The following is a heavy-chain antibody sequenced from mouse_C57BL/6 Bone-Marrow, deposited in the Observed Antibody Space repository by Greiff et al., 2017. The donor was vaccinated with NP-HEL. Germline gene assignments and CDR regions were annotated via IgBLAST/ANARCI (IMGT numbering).Heavy chain of an antibody. Sequence: QVQLKQPGAELVKPGASVKVSCKASGYTFTSYWMHWVKQRPGPGLEWIGRIHPSDSDTTYNQKFKGKATLTVDKSSSTAYMQLSSLTSEDSAVYYCAPIYDGYEDFGYWGQGTTLTVSS. CDR1: GYTFTSYW. D-gene: IGHD2-3*01. CDR3: APIYDGYEDFGY. V-gene: IGHV1-74*01. J-gene: IGHJ2*01. CDR2: IHPSDSDT.